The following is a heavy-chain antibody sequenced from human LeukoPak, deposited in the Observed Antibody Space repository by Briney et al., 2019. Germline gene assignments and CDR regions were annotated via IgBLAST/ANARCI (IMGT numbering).Heavy chain of an antibody. CDR3: ARIAAVGSSDAFDI. CDR2: ISYDGSNK. CDR1: GFTFSYFG. Sequence: GRSLRLSCAASGFTFSYFGMHWVRQAPGKGLEWVAVISYDGSNKYYADSVKGRFTISRDNSKNTLYLQMNSLRAEDTAVYYCARIAAVGSSDAFDIWGQGTMVTVSS. D-gene: IGHD6-13*01. J-gene: IGHJ3*02. V-gene: IGHV3-30*03.